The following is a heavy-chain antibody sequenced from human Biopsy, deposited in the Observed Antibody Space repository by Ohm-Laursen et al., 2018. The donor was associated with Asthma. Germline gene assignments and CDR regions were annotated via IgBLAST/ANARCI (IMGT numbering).Heavy chain of an antibody. V-gene: IGHV1-69*13. Sequence: SVKVSCKASGGTLNNYAISRGRQAPRQELEWMGGLIPVLGTADYATMFEGRVTITADESTSTAYLELTSLRFEDTAVYYIARGYSGTDRIVYYYSGMEVWGQGATVTVSS. J-gene: IGHJ6*02. CDR3: ARGYSGTDRIVYYYSGMEV. D-gene: IGHD5-12*01. CDR2: LIPVLGTA. CDR1: GGTLNNYA.